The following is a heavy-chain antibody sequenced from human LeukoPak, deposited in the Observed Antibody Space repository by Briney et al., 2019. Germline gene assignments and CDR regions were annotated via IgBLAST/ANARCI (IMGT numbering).Heavy chain of an antibody. V-gene: IGHV4-39*07. J-gene: IGHJ5*02. CDR3: ARRGPPRTLLRGVKSGWFDP. CDR2: LYYSGRT. CDR1: YGSISDISYY. D-gene: IGHD3-10*01. Sequence: SETLSLTCTVSYGSISDISYYWGWIRQPPGKGLEWIGSLYYSGRTYYNPSLQSRVTISVDTSKNQFSLKLSSVTAADTAVYYCARRGPPRTLLRGVKSGWFDPWGQGTLVTVSS.